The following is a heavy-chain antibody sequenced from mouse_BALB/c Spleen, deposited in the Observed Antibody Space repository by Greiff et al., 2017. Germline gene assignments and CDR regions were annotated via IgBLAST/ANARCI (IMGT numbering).Heavy chain of an antibody. D-gene: IGHD1-1*01. CDR2: ISYSGST. Sequence: EVMLVESGPGLVKPSQSLSLTCTVTGYSITSDYAWNWIRQFPGNKLEWMGYISYSGSTSYNPSLKSRISITRDTSKNQFFLQLNSVTTEDTATYYCARDSSYYAMDYWGQGTSVTVSS. CDR3: ARDSSYYAMDY. J-gene: IGHJ4*01. V-gene: IGHV3-2*02. CDR1: GYSITSDYA.